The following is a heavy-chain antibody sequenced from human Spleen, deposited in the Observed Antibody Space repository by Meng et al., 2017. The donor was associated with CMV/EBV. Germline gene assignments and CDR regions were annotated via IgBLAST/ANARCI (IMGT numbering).Heavy chain of an antibody. CDR2: IKQDGSEK. V-gene: IGHV3-7*01. J-gene: IGHJ6*02. D-gene: IGHD6-19*01. CDR3: ARGSEGDYYYYGMDV. CDR1: GFSFSDYW. Sequence: GESLKISCAASGFSFSDYWMSWVRQAPGKGLEWVANIKQDGSEKYYVDSVKGRFAISRDKAEKSLSLQMNRLSDEDTAVYYCARGSEGDYYYYGMDVWGQGTTVTVS.